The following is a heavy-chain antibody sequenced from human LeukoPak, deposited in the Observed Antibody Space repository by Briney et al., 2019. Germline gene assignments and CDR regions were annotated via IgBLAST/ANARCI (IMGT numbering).Heavy chain of an antibody. Sequence: ASVKVSCKASGYTLTSYGISWVRQAPGQGLEWMGWISAYNGNTNYAQKLQGRVTMTTDTSTGTAYMELRSLRSDDTAVYYCARYNWNYEGFGYWGQGTLVTVSS. CDR3: ARYNWNYEGFGY. V-gene: IGHV1-18*01. J-gene: IGHJ4*02. D-gene: IGHD1-7*01. CDR1: GYTLTSYG. CDR2: ISAYNGNT.